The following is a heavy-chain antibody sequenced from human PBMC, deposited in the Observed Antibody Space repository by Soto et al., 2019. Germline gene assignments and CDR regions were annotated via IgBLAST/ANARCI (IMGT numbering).Heavy chain of an antibody. J-gene: IGHJ6*02. CDR1: GFTFSSYG. CDR3: ARGPGGRSLYYYYGMDV. CDR2: IWYDGSNK. V-gene: IGHV3-33*01. D-gene: IGHD3-3*01. Sequence: PGGSLRLSCAASGFTFSSYGMHWVRQAPGKGLEWVAVIWYDGSNKYYADSVKGRFTISRDNSKNTLYLQMNSLRAEDTAVYYCARGPGGRSLYYYYGMDVWGQGTTVTVSS.